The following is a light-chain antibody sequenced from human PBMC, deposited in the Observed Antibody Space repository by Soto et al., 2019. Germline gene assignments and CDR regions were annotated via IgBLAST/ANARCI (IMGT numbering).Light chain of an antibody. V-gene: IGLV2-14*01. J-gene: IGLJ2*01. CDR2: DVS. CDR3: SSYTSSSTLYVV. CDR1: SSDVGGSNY. Sequence: QSVLTQPASVSVSPGQSITISCTGTSSDVGGSNYVSWYQQHPGKAPKLMIYDVSNRPSGVSSRFSGSKSGNTASLTISGLQADEEAYYHCSSYTSSSTLYVVFGGGTKLTVL.